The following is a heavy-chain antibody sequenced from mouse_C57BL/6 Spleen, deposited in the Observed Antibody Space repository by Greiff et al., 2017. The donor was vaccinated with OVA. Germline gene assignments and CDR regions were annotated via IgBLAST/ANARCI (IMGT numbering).Heavy chain of an antibody. CDR1: GYTFTSYW. J-gene: IGHJ4*01. D-gene: IGHD1-3*01. Sequence: QVQLQQPGAELVKPGASVKLSCKASGYTFTSYWMQWVKQRPGQGLEWIGEIDPSGSYTYYNQKFKGKATLTVDTSSSTAYMQLSSLTSEDTAVYYCARDGYITHYAMDYWGQGTSVTVSS. CDR2: IDPSGSYT. V-gene: IGHV1-50*01. CDR3: ARDGYITHYAMDY.